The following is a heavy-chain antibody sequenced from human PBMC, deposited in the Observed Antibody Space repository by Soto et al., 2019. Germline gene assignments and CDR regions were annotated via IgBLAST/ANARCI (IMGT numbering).Heavy chain of an antibody. D-gene: IGHD2-8*01. V-gene: IGHV3-15*01. CDR3: TTVDCTNGVCYSAFDI. Sequence: GGSLRLSCAASGFTFSNAWMSWVRQAPGKGLEWVGRIKSKTDGGTTDYAAPVKGRFTISRDDSKNTLYLQMNSLKPEDTAVYYCTTVDCTNGVCYSAFDIWGQGTMVTVSS. CDR1: GFTFSNAW. CDR2: IKSKTDGGTT. J-gene: IGHJ3*02.